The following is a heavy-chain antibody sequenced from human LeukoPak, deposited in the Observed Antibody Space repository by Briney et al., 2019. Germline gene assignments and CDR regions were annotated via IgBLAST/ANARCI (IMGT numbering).Heavy chain of an antibody. Sequence: KPSETLSLTCAVYGGSFSGYYWSWIRQPPGKGLEWIGEINHSGSTNYNPSLKSRVTISVDTSKNQFSLKLSSVTAADTAVYYCARVVAAAGLFDYWGQGTLVTVSS. D-gene: IGHD6-13*01. V-gene: IGHV4-34*01. CDR2: INHSGST. CDR1: GGSFSGYY. J-gene: IGHJ4*02. CDR3: ARVVAAAGLFDY.